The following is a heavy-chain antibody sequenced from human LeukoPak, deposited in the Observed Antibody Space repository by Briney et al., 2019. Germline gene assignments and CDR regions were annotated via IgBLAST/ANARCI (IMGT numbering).Heavy chain of an antibody. J-gene: IGHJ4*02. CDR3: ARGYGSGSQSLDY. CDR1: GFTFSSYS. CDR2: ISSSSSYI. D-gene: IGHD3-10*01. Sequence: PGGSLRLPCAASGFTFSSYSMNWVRQAPGKGLEWVSSISSSSSYIYYADSVKGRFTISRDNAKNSLYLQMNSLRAEDTAVYYCARGYGSGSQSLDYWGQGTLVTVSS. V-gene: IGHV3-21*01.